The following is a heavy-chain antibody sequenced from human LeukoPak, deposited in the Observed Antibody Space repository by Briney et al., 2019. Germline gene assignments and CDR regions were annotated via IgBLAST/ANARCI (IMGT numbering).Heavy chain of an antibody. D-gene: IGHD5-24*01. CDR3: ARDGGGYDS. V-gene: IGHV3-7*01. CDR2: IKEDGSRQ. J-gene: IGHJ5*01. Sequence: PGGSLRLSCAASGFTFSTYWMSWVRQTPGKGLEWVANIKEDGSRQYYVDSVKGRFTISRDNAKNSLYLQMNSLRVEDMAVYYCARDGGGYDSWGQGTLVTVSS. CDR1: GFTFSTYW.